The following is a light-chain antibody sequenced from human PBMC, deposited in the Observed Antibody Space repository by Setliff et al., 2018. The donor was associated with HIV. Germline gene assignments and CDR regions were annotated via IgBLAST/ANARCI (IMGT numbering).Light chain of an antibody. J-gene: IGLJ1*01. CDR3: SSYTSSSTFYV. V-gene: IGLV2-14*01. Sequence: QSVLTQPASVSGSPGQSITISCTGTSSDVGGYNYVSWYQQHPGKAPKLTIYDVNKRPSGVSHRFSGSKSGNTASLTISGLQAEDEADYYCSSYTSSSTFYVFGSGTKVTVL. CDR2: DVN. CDR1: SSDVGGYNY.